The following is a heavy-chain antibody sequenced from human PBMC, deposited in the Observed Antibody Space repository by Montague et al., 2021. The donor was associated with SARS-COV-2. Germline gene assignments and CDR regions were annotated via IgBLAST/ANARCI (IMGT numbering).Heavy chain of an antibody. J-gene: IGHJ6*02. CDR2: IFKNGKT. Sequence: SETLSLTCTVSGDSITDDDWSWIRQPPGKGLEWIVNIFKNGKTDXNPSPRSRVITSVDTSKSQFSLKVTSVTAADTAVYYCARYYERSLDVWGQGTTVTVSS. V-gene: IGHV4-59*08. CDR3: ARYYERSLDV. D-gene: IGHD3-22*01. CDR1: GDSITDDD.